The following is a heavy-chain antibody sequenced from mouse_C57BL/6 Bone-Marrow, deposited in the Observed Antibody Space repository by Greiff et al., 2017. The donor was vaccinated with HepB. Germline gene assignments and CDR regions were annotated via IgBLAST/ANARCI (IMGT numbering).Heavy chain of an antibody. J-gene: IGHJ2*01. D-gene: IGHD1-1*01. CDR3: ARRVRYYYGSHYFDY. V-gene: IGHV1-64*01. CDR1: GYTFTSYW. CDR2: IHPNSGST. Sequence: QVQLQQPGAELVKPGASVKLSCKASGYTFTSYWMHWVKQRPGQGLEWIGMIHPNSGSTNYNEKFKSKATLTVDKSSSTAYMQLSSLTSEDSAVYYCARRVRYYYGSHYFDYWGQGTTLTVSS.